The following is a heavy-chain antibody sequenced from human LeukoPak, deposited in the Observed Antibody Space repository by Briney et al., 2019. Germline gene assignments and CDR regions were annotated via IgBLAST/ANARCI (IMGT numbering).Heavy chain of an antibody. CDR3: ARHEIGGDSSSGYEYYYYMDV. J-gene: IGHJ6*03. CDR2: IYPDDSDT. D-gene: IGHD3-3*01. Sequence: PGESLKISCKASGYTSTNYWIGWVRQMPGKGLEWMGIIYPDDSDTKYSPSFQGQVTISVDESISTAYLQWSSLKASDTAIYYCARHEIGGDSSSGYEYYYYMDVWGKGTAVTVSS. V-gene: IGHV5-51*01. CDR1: GYTSTNYW.